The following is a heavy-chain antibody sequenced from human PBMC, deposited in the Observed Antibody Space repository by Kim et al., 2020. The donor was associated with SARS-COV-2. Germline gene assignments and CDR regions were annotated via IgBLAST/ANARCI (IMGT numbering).Heavy chain of an antibody. Sequence: SETLSLTCTVSGGSVSSTNYYWAWIRQPPGRGLEWIGTIYYSGNTYYNLSLKRRVTISVDTSKDQFSLKLSSVTAADTAVYYCARQGRWLPPSVYWLDP. CDR3: ARQGRWLPPSVYWLDP. CDR2: IYYSGNT. CDR1: GGSVSSTNYY. V-gene: IGHV4-39*01. D-gene: IGHD5-12*01. J-gene: IGHJ5*02.